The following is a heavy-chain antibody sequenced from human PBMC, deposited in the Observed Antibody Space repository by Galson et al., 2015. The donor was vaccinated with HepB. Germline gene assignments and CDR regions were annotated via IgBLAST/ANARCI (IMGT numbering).Heavy chain of an antibody. CDR3: ASRGGDGYNYPYYYGMDV. D-gene: IGHD5-24*01. CDR1: GGTFSSYA. V-gene: IGHV1-69*13. J-gene: IGHJ6*02. CDR2: IIPIFGTA. Sequence: SVKVSCKASGGTFSSYAISWVRQAPGQGLEWMGGIIPIFGTANYAQKYQGRVTITADESTSTAYMELSSLRSEDTAVYYCASRGGDGYNYPYYYGMDVWGQGTTVTVSS.